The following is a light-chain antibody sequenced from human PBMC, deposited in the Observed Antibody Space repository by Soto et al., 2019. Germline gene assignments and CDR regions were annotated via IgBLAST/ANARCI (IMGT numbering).Light chain of an antibody. CDR1: QSVNSN. CDR2: GAS. Sequence: EIVMTQSPATLSVSPRARTTLSCRASQSVNSNLAWYQQKPGQAPRLLIYGASTRATGIPARFSGSGSGTEFTLTISSLLSEDFAVYYCQQYNYWPVTFGGGTKV. CDR3: QQYNYWPVT. J-gene: IGKJ4*02. V-gene: IGKV3-15*01.